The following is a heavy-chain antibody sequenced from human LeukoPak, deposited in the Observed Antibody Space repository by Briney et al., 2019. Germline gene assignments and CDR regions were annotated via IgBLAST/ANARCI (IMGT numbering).Heavy chain of an antibody. Sequence: ASVKVSCKASGYTFTSYYMHWVRQAPGQGLEWMGIINPSGGSTSCAQKFQGRVTMTRDMSTSTDYMELSSLRSEDTAVYYCARVATMVRGVRHNWFDPWGQGTLVTVSS. D-gene: IGHD3-10*01. CDR2: INPSGGST. J-gene: IGHJ5*02. CDR3: ARVATMVRGVRHNWFDP. CDR1: GYTFTSYY. V-gene: IGHV1-46*01.